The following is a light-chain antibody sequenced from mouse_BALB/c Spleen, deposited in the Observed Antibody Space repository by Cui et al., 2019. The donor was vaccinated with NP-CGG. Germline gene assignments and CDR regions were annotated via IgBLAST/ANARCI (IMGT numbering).Light chain of an antibody. Sequence: QAVVTQESALTTSPGETVTLTCHSSTGAVTTSNYANLVPEKPDHLFTGLIGRTNNRAPGVPARFSGSLIGDKAALTITGAQTEDEAIYFCALWYSNHWVFGGGTKLTVL. CDR1: TGAVTTSNY. CDR2: RTN. J-gene: IGLJ1*01. CDR3: ALWYSNHWV. V-gene: IGLV1*01.